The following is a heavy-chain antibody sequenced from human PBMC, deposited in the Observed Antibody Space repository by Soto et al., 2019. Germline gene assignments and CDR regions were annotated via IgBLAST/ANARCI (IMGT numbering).Heavy chain of an antibody. CDR3: ARGHPPGDGDYGQSGFPLISFDY. J-gene: IGHJ4*02. Sequence: QVQLQQWGAGLLKPSETLSLTCAVYGGSFSGYYWCWIRQPPGKGLEWIGEINHSGSTNYNPSLQSRVTISVDTSKNKCSLKLSSVTAADTAVYYCARGHPPGDGDYGQSGFPLISFDYWGQGTLVTVSS. V-gene: IGHV4-34*01. CDR1: GGSFSGYY. D-gene: IGHD4-17*01. CDR2: INHSGST.